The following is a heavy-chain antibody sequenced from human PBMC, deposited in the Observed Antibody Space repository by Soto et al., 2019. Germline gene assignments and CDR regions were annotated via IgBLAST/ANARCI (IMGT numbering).Heavy chain of an antibody. V-gene: IGHV1-3*01. J-gene: IGHJ1*01. CDR1: GYTFTSYA. D-gene: IGHD6-19*01. CDR3: TGFIMEIDGWQWLVPSWFQH. CDR2: INAGNGNT. Sequence: ASVKVSCKASGYTFTSYAMHWVRQAPGQRLEWMGWINAGNGNTKYSQKFQGRVTITRDTSASTAYMELSSLRSEDTAVYYCTGFIMEIDGWQWLVPSWFQHWGQGTLVTVSS.